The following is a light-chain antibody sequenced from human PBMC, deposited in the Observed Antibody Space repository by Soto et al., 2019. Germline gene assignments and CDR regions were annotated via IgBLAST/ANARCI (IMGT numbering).Light chain of an antibody. J-gene: IGKJ1*01. CDR1: QDISSY. CDR2: AAS. CDR3: QQSYSTET. V-gene: IGKV1-39*01. Sequence: IQLTQSPSSLSAFVGDRVTITCQASQDISSYLNWYQQKPGKAPKLLIYAASSLQSGVPSRFSGSGSGTDFTLTISSLQPEDFATYYCQQSYSTETFGQGTKVDIK.